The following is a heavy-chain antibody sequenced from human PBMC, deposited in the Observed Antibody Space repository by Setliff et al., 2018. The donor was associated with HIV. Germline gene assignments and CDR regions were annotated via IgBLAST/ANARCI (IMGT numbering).Heavy chain of an antibody. CDR2: INAAISHT. CDR1: GYSFSSYA. Sequence: ASVKVSCKASGYSFSSYAIHWVRQAAGQSPEWLGWINAAISHTRYSPKLQDRVTLTTDTSAGTIHMEMRSLRSEDTAVYYCVGGRGGFFDEPFDMWGPGTRVTVSS. V-gene: IGHV1-3*01. CDR3: VGGRGGFFDEPFDM. J-gene: IGHJ3*02. D-gene: IGHD3-16*01.